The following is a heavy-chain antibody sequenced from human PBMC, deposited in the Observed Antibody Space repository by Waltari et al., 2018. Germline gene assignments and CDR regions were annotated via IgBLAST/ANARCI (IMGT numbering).Heavy chain of an antibody. CDR3: ARGSWFGGEVRARYFDY. J-gene: IGHJ4*02. CDR1: GGTFSSYA. V-gene: IGHV1-69*14. Sequence: QVQLVQSGAEVKKPGSSVKVSCKASGGTFSSYAISWMRQTPGQGLEWMGGIIPIFGTANYEQKFQGRVTITADKSTSKAYMELSSLRSEDTAVYYCARGSWFGGEVRARYFDYWGQGTLVTVSS. CDR2: IIPIFGTA. D-gene: IGHD3-10*01.